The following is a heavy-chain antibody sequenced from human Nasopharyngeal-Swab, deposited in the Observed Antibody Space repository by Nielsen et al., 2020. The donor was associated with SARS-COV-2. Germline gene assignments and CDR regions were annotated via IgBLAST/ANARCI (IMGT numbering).Heavy chain of an antibody. D-gene: IGHD2/OR15-2a*01. J-gene: IGHJ2*01. CDR2: IYSGGST. Sequence: GESLNISCAASGFTVSSNYMSWVRQAPGKGLEWVSVIYSGGSTYYADSVKGRFTISRDNSKNTLYLQMNSLRAEDTAVYYCARATFADWYFDLWGRGTLVTVSS. CDR1: GFTVSSNY. V-gene: IGHV3-66*01. CDR3: ARATFADWYFDL.